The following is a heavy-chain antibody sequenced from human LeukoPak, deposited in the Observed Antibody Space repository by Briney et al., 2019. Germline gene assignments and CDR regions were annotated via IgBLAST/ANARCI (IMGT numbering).Heavy chain of an antibody. Sequence: GGSLRLSCAASGFPFSSHWLSWFRQSPGKGLEWAAHISHDGSEKHYVDSVKGRFTISRDNARNSQFLQMNSLRVDDTAVYYCASGGGWVFFNWGQGTLVTVSS. CDR2: ISHDGSEK. CDR3: ASGGGWVFFN. V-gene: IGHV3-7*01. CDR1: GFPFSSHW. J-gene: IGHJ4*02. D-gene: IGHD6-19*01.